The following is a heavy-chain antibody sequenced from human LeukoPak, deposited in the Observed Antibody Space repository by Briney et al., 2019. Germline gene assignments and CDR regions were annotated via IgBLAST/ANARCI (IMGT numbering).Heavy chain of an antibody. CDR3: AKRDRTVTHAFDI. V-gene: IGHV3-23*01. J-gene: IGHJ3*02. CDR1: GFTFSTYN. Sequence: GSLRLSCAASGFTFSTYNMNWVRQAPGKGLEWVSAISGSGGTTYYADSVKGRFTISRDNSENTLYLQMNSLRAEDTAVYYCAKRDRTVTHAFDIWGQGTMVTVSS. D-gene: IGHD4-17*01. CDR2: ISGSGGTT.